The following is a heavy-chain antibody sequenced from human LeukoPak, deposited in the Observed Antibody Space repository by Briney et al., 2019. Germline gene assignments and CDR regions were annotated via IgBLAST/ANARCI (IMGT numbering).Heavy chain of an antibody. CDR3: ARVGSWSLFDY. CDR2: IYYSGST. V-gene: IGHV4-59*01. CDR1: GGSISSYY. D-gene: IGHD6-13*01. J-gene: IGHJ4*02. Sequence: SETLSLTCTVSGGSISSYYWSWIRQPPGKGLEWIGYIYYSGSTNYNPSLKSRVTISVDTSKNQFSLKLSSVTAADTAVYYCARVGSWSLFDYWGQGTLVTVSS.